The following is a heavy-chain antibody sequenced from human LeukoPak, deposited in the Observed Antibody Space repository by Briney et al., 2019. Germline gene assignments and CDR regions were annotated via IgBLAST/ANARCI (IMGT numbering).Heavy chain of an antibody. V-gene: IGHV3-74*01. CDR2: INNDGSTT. CDR1: GFSFRSYW. D-gene: IGHD1-1*01. J-gene: IGHJ4*02. Sequence: GGSLRLSCGASGFSFRSYWMHWVRQAPGKGLVWVSRINNDGSTTADADSVKGRFTITRDNAKNTLYLQMNSLRAEDSAVYYCAAGPAGNGHLSSYWGQGTRVTVSS. CDR3: AAGPAGNGHLSSY.